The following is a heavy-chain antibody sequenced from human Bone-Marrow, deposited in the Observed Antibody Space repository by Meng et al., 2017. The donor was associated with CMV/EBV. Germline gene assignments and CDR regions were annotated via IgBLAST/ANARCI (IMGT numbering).Heavy chain of an antibody. V-gene: IGHV3-7*01. D-gene: IGHD1-26*01. CDR1: GFTFSSYW. Sequence: GGSLRLSCAASGFTFSSYWMSWVRQAPGKGLEWVANIKQDGSEKYYVDSVKGRFTISRDNAKNSLYLQMNSLRAEDTAVYYCASPWEPTDYAFDIWGQGTMVTVSS. CDR2: IKQDGSEK. J-gene: IGHJ3*02. CDR3: ASPWEPTDYAFDI.